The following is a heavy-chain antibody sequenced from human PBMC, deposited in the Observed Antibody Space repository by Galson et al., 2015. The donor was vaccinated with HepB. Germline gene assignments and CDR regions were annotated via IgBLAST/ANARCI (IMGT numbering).Heavy chain of an antibody. CDR1: GDSVSSTSST. V-gene: IGHV6-1*01. D-gene: IGHD6-25*01. CDR2: TYYRSKWYN. J-gene: IGHJ4*02. CDR3: SRGNYGSGGVPY. Sequence: CAISGDSVSSTSSTWVWVRQSPSRGLEWLGRTYYRSKWYNDYAVSVKGRITINPDTSKNQFSLELNSVTPEDTAVYYCSRGNYGSGGVPYWGQGALVTVPS.